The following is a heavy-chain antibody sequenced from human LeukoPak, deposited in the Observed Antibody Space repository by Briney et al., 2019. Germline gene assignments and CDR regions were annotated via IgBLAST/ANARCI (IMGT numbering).Heavy chain of an antibody. CDR2: IIPIFGTA. Sequence: PVKVSCKASGGTFSSYAISWVRQAPGRGLEWMGRIIPIFGTANYAQKFQGRVTITTDESTSTAYMELSSLSSEDTAVYYCARGPGLVLVGTEYFQHWGQGTLVTVSS. CDR1: GGTFSSYA. J-gene: IGHJ1*01. D-gene: IGHD3-22*01. CDR3: ARGPGLVLVGTEYFQH. V-gene: IGHV1-69*05.